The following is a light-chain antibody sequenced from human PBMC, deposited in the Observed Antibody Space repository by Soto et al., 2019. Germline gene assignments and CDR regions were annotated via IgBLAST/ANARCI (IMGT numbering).Light chain of an antibody. Sequence: DIQMTQSPSTLSASVGDGVTITCRASQSISSWLAWYQQKPGKAPKILIYKASSLQSGVPSRFSGSGSGTEFTLTISSLQPDDFATYYCQQYNSYSQTFGQGTKVEIK. CDR3: QQYNSYSQT. CDR1: QSISSW. J-gene: IGKJ1*01. CDR2: KAS. V-gene: IGKV1-5*03.